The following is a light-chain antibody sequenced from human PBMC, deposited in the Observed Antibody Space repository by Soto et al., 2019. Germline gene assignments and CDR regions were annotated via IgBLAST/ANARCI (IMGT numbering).Light chain of an antibody. CDR2: DGS. CDR3: QQANSFPLT. J-gene: IGKJ4*01. CDR1: QSVYSW. Sequence: DFHMTQSPSTLSASVGDRVTITCRTSQSVYSWLAWYQQKPGKAPKLLIFDGSILQSGVPSRFNGSGSGTDFTLTISSLQPEDFATYYCQQANSFPLTFGGGTKVDIK. V-gene: IGKV1-12*01.